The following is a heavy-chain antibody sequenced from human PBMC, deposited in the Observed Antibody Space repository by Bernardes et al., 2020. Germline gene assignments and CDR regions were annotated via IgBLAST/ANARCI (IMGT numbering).Heavy chain of an antibody. Sequence: SETLSLTCDVSGSSITNFYYWAWIRQAPGKGLEWVGSLLPGGNSYYNPSLKSRVTMSVDTSKNQFSLKLTSVTAADTAGYYCARDQADFYFDYWGPGTLVTVSS. CDR3: ARDQADFYFDY. CDR1: GSSITNFYY. CDR2: LLPGGNS. V-gene: IGHV4-38-2*02. D-gene: IGHD6-25*01. J-gene: IGHJ4*02.